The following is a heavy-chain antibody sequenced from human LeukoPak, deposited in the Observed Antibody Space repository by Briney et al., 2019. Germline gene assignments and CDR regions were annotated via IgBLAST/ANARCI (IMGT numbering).Heavy chain of an antibody. CDR1: GYTFTSYG. V-gene: IGHV1-18*01. J-gene: IGHJ3*02. D-gene: IGHD3-16*02. CDR2: ISAYNGNT. CDR3: ASCLGELSEDAFDI. Sequence: GASVKVSCKASGYTFTSYGISWVRQAPGQGLEWMGWISAYNGNTNYAQKLQGRVTMTTDTSTSTAYMELRSLRSDDTAVYYCASCLGELSEDAFDIWGQGTMVTVSS.